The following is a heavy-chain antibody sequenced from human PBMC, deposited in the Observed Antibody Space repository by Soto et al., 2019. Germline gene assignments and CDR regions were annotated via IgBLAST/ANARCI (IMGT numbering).Heavy chain of an antibody. V-gene: IGHV4-34*01. Sequence: SETLSLTCAVYGGSFSGYYWSWIRQPPGKGLEWIGEINHSGSTNYNPSLKSRVTISVDTSKNQFSLKLSSVTAADTAVYYCARAGGSDTAMTKIDYWGQGTLVTVSS. CDR1: GGSFSGYY. J-gene: IGHJ4*02. CDR2: INHSGST. CDR3: ARAGGSDTAMTKIDY. D-gene: IGHD5-18*01.